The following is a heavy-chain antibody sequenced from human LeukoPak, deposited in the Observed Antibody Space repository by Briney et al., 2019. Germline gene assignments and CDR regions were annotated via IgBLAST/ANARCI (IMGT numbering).Heavy chain of an antibody. Sequence: ASVKVSCKASGYTFTGYYMHWVRQAPGQGLEWMGWINPNSSGTNYAQKFQGRVTMTRDTSISTAYMELSRLRSDDTAVYYCARLITMVRGAYYFDYWGQGTLVTVSS. CDR3: ARLITMVRGAYYFDY. CDR1: GYTFTGYY. D-gene: IGHD3-10*01. J-gene: IGHJ4*02. CDR2: INPNSSGT. V-gene: IGHV1-2*02.